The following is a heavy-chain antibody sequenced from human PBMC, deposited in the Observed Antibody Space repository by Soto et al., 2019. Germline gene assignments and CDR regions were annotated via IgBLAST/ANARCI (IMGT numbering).Heavy chain of an antibody. J-gene: IGHJ4*02. CDR1: EYAFPIYS. CDR2: IDPSDSFA. Sequence: PGESLKISCQAFEYAFPIYSISWVRQMPGAGLEWMGRIDPSDSFATYSPSFEGHVTISADKSTRIVYLQWRSLKASDTATYFCARHQSGSGNSNFDFWGQGTPVTVSS. CDR3: ARHQSGSGNSNFDF. V-gene: IGHV5-10-1*01. D-gene: IGHD3-10*01.